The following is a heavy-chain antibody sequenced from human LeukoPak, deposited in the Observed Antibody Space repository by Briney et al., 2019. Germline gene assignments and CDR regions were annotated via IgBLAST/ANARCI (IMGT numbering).Heavy chain of an antibody. CDR3: ARDRVAAKWAWFDP. D-gene: IGHD6-19*01. J-gene: IGHJ5*02. Sequence: SETLSLTCTVSGGSISSYYWSWIRQPAGKGLEWIGRIYTSGSTNYNPSLKSRVTISVDTSKNQFSLKLSSVTAADTAVYYCARDRVAAKWAWFDPWGQGTLVTVSS. V-gene: IGHV4-4*07. CDR1: GGSISSYY. CDR2: IYTSGST.